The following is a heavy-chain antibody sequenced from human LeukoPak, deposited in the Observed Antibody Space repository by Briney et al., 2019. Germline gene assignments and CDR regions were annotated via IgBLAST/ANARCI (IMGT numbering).Heavy chain of an antibody. J-gene: IGHJ4*02. CDR2: IYTSGST. Sequence: PSETLSLTCTVSGGSISSYYWSWIRQPAGKGLEWIGRIYTSGSTNYNASLKSRVSMSVDTSKNQFSLKLSSVTAPDTAVFYCARENSGSYREFDYWGQGTLVTVSS. V-gene: IGHV4-4*07. D-gene: IGHD1-26*01. CDR1: GGSISSYY. CDR3: ARENSGSYREFDY.